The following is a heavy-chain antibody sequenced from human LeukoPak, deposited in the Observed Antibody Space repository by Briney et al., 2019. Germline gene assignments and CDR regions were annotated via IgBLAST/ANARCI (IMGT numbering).Heavy chain of an antibody. CDR1: GFTFSSYA. CDR3: ATSPYNWNDGYFDY. Sequence: GGSLRLSCAASGFTFSSYAMSWVRQAPGKGLEWVSAISGSGGSTYCADSVKGRFTISRDNSKNTLYLQMNSLRAEDTAVYYCATSPYNWNDGYFDYWGQGTLVTVSS. J-gene: IGHJ4*02. D-gene: IGHD1-20*01. V-gene: IGHV3-23*01. CDR2: ISGSGGST.